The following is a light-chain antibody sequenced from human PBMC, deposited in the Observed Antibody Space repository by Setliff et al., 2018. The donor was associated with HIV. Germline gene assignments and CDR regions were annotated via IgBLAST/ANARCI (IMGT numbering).Light chain of an antibody. J-gene: IGLJ1*01. CDR3: SSYAASSYF. CDR1: SSDVGGYNY. CDR2: EVS. V-gene: IGLV2-8*01. Sequence: QSALAQPASVSSSPGQSITISCTGTSSDVGGYNYVSWYQQHPGKAPKLMIYEVSKRPSGVPDRFSGSKSGNTASLTVSGLQAEDEADYYCSSYAASSYFFGSGTKVTVL.